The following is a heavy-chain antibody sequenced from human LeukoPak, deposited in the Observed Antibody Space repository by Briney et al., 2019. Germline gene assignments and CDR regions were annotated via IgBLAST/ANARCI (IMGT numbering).Heavy chain of an antibody. V-gene: IGHV4-4*07. D-gene: IGHD3-22*01. CDR3: ATFVGAGYDSSGYPEIRSDDFDI. CDR1: GGSMSSYY. CDR2: IYTSGST. Sequence: SETLSLTCTVSGGSMSSYYWSCIRHPAGKGREWIGRIYTSGSTNYNPSLKMRVTMSVDTAKNHFSLKMSSVTAADTAVYYCATFVGAGYDSSGYPEIRSDDFDIWGQGTMVTVSS. J-gene: IGHJ3*02.